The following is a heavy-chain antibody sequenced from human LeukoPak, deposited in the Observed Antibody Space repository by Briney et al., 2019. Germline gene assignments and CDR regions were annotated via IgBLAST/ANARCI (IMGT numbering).Heavy chain of an antibody. V-gene: IGHV3-23*01. D-gene: IGHD3-16*01. CDR1: GFIFSSYA. CDR3: AKDMGRIMITFGGPDY. Sequence: PGGSLRLSCAASGFIFSSYAMSWVRQAPGKGLEWVSTISGSGGSTYYADSVKGRFTISRDNSKNTLYLRMNSLRAEDTAVYYCAKDMGRIMITFGGPDYWGQGTLVTVSS. J-gene: IGHJ4*02. CDR2: ISGSGGST.